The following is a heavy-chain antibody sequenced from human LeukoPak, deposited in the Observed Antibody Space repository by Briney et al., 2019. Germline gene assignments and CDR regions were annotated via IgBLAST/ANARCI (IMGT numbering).Heavy chain of an antibody. V-gene: IGHV4-4*02. CDR3: ARGLVDTGRSRFDY. CDR1: GASTSSRNW. Sequence: PSQTLSPTSPVSGASTSSRNWGSCVRQAPGKGLECSWEIHHSGSTNYNPSLKSRVTISLDKPKNQLSLKMTSVTAADTAVYYCARGLVDTGRSRFDYWGQGTLVTVSS. D-gene: IGHD5-12*01. CDR2: IHHSGST. J-gene: IGHJ4*02.